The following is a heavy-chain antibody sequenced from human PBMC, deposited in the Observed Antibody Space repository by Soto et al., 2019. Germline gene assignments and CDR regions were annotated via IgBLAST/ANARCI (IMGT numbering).Heavy chain of an antibody. CDR3: VREEKVV. J-gene: IGHJ6*02. CDR2: INPNSGGT. V-gene: IGHV1-2*02. Sequence: ASVKVSCKASGYTFTGYYIHWVRQAPGQGLEWMGWINPNSGGTNCAQKFQGRVFMTRDTSISTDYIELSRLTSDDQAVCYCVREEKVVWGQGTTVTVSS. CDR1: GYTFTGYY.